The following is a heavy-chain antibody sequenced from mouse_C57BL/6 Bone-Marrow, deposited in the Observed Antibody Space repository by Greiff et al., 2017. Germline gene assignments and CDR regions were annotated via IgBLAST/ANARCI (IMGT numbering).Heavy chain of an antibody. J-gene: IGHJ2*01. CDR1: GFNIKDDY. CDR3: TTGDY. CDR2: IVPENGDT. Sequence: VQLQQSGAELVRPGASVTLSCTASGFNIKDDYMHWVKQRPEQGLEGIGWIVPENGDTAYASKFQGKATITADTSSNTAYLQLSSLTSEDTAVYYCTTGDYWGQGTTLTVSS. V-gene: IGHV14-4*01.